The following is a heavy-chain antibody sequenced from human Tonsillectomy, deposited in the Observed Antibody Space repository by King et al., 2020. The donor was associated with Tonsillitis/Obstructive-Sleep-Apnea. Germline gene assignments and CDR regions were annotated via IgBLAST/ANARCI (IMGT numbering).Heavy chain of an antibody. D-gene: IGHD2-2*01. CDR2: INHSGST. J-gene: IGHJ5*02. Sequence: VQLQQWGAGLLKPSETLSLTCAVYGGSFSGYYWSWIRQPPGKGLEWIGEINHSGSTNYNPSLKSRVTISVDTSKNQFSLKLSSVTAADTAVYYCARVNGGRCSSTSCSWDHWFDPWGQGTLVTVSS. CDR1: GGSFSGYY. CDR3: ARVNGGRCSSTSCSWDHWFDP. V-gene: IGHV4-34*01.